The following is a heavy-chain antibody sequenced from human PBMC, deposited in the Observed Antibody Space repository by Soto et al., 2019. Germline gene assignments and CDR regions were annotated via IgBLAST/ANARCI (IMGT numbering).Heavy chain of an antibody. V-gene: IGHV4-39*01. CDR1: GGSISSSSYY. CDR3: AEYSSGRQFDP. D-gene: IGHD6-19*01. J-gene: IGHJ5*02. CDR2: IYYSGST. Sequence: SETLSLTCTVSGGSISSSSYYWGWIRQPPGKGLEWIGSIYYSGSTYYNPSLKSRVTISVDTSKNQFSLKLSSVTAADTAVYYCAEYSSGRQFDPWGQGTLVTVSS.